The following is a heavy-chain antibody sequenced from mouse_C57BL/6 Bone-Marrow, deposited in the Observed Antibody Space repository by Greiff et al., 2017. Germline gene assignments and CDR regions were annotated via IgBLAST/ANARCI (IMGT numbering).Heavy chain of an antibody. CDR1: GYTFTSYW. CDR3: AQPYFDY. CDR2: IDPSDSYT. V-gene: IGHV1-69*01. J-gene: IGHJ2*01. D-gene: IGHD6-1*01. Sequence: QVQLQQPGAELVMPGASVKLSCKASGYTFTSYWMHWVKQRPGQGLEWIGEIDPSDSYTNYNQKFTGKSTLTVDKSSSTAYMQLSSLASEDSAVYSCAQPYFDYWGQGTTLTVSS.